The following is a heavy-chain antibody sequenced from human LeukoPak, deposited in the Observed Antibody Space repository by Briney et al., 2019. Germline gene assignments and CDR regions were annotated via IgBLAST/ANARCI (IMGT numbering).Heavy chain of an antibody. CDR2: IIPIFGTA. J-gene: IGHJ4*02. D-gene: IGHD6-13*01. CDR1: GGTFSSYA. V-gene: IGHV1-69*06. CDR3: ARVPSSSSWADYFDY. Sequence: GALVKVSCKASGGTFSSYAISWVRQAPGQGLEWMGGIIPIFGTANYAQKFQGRVTITADKSTSTAYMELSSLRSEDTAVYYCARVPSSSSWADYFDYWGQGTLVTVSS.